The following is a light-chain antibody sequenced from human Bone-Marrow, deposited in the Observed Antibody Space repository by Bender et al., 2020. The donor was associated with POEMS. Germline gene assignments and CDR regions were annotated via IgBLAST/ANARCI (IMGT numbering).Light chain of an antibody. V-gene: IGLV3-1*01. CDR1: NLDDKY. J-gene: IGLJ2*01. CDR3: QAWDSSHVV. Sequence: SYELTQPPSVSVSPGQTATITCSGDNLDDKYISWYQQKPGQSPMLVIYKDFRRPSGIPERFSGSNSGNKAALTISAAQAIDDADYYCQAWDSSHVVFGGGTKVPVL. CDR2: KDF.